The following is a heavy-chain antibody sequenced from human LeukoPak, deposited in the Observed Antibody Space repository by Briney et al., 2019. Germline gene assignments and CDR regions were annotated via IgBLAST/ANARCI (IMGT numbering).Heavy chain of an antibody. D-gene: IGHD6-19*01. J-gene: IGHJ5*02. CDR2: IYSGGST. CDR1: RIIVSSNY. Sequence: GGSLRLSCVASRIIVSSNYMTWVRQAPGKGLEWVSVIYSGGSTYYADSVKGRFTISRDNSKNTLYLQMNNLRVEDTAVYYCARDRSRFDPWGQGTPVTVSS. V-gene: IGHV3-66*01. CDR3: ARDRSRFDP.